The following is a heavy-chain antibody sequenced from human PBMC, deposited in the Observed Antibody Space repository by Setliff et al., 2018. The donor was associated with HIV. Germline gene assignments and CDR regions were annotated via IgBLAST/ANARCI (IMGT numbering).Heavy chain of an antibody. V-gene: IGHV4-59*08. CDR1: GGSISSYY. J-gene: IGHJ5*02. CDR3: ARHAYSSSRYSTGDYFDA. D-gene: IGHD6-13*01. Sequence: SETLSLTCTVSGGSISSYYWTWIRQRPGKGLEWIGYIYYSGSSYYNPSLKSRVTISVDRSKNQFSLKLGSVTTAETAVYYCARHAYSSSRYSTGDYFDAWGQGALVTVSS. CDR2: IYYSGSS.